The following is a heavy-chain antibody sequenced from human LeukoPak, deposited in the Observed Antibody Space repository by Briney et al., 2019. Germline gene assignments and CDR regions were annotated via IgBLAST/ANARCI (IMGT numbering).Heavy chain of an antibody. D-gene: IGHD3-3*01. V-gene: IGHV3-48*01. J-gene: IGHJ4*02. Sequence: GGSLRLSCAASGFTFSSYSMNWVRQAPGKGLEWVSYISSSSSTIYIADSVRGRFTISRDNAKNSLYLQMNSLRAEDTAVYYCARDPTYYDFWSGSFSYFDYWGQGTLVTVSS. CDR1: GFTFSSYS. CDR2: ISSSSSTI. CDR3: ARDPTYYDFWSGSFSYFDY.